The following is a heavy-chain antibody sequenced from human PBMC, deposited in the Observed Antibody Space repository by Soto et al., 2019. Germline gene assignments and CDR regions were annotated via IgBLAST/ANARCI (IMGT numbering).Heavy chain of an antibody. CDR1: EFSFSYQY. Sequence: GGALRLSCTVSAVSEFSFSYQYIYLVRQSPGKGLEWVGLSRNRGNNLSTAYAASVQGSFTISRDESKNTGYLQLHSLKTDDTGVYYCSRLDPSAKRPQYWGQGALVKISS. V-gene: IGHV3-72*01. D-gene: IGHD2-15*01. J-gene: IGHJ4*02. CDR3: SRLDPSAKRPQY. CDR2: SRNRGNNLST.